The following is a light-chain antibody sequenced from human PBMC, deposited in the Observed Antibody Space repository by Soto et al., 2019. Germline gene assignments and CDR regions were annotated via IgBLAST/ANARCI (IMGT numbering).Light chain of an antibody. J-gene: IGLJ2*01. CDR2: NVS. CDR1: TSDVGDYNY. Sequence: QSALTQPASVSGSPGQSITISCTATTSDVGDYNYVSWYQQYPGKAPKPIIYNVSNRPSGVSNRFSGSKSGDTASLTISGLQAEDEADYYCSPYTSRSSVIFGGGTKLTVL. V-gene: IGLV2-14*01. CDR3: SPYTSRSSVI.